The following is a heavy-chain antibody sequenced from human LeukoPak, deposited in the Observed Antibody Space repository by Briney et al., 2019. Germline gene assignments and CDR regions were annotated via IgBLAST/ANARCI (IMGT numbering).Heavy chain of an antibody. CDR2: IWYDGSNK. CDR1: GFTFSSYG. CDR3: ARGYSSGSRWLDY. V-gene: IGHV3-33*01. D-gene: IGHD3-22*01. Sequence: PGGSLRLSCAASGFTFSSYGMHWVRQAPGKGLEGVAVIWYDGSNKYYADSVKGRFTISRDNSKNTLYLQMNSLRAEDTAVYYCARGYSSGSRWLDYWGQGTLVTVSS. J-gene: IGHJ4*02.